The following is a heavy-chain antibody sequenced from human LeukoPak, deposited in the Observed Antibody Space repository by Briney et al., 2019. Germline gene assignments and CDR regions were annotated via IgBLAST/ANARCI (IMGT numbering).Heavy chain of an antibody. D-gene: IGHD5-18*01. J-gene: IGHJ4*02. Sequence: AGLKVSSMASRYSLTAYYIQRVQPAPRQRLWWMGGIDPNSGGTNYAQYFQGRVSMTRDTSISTAYMELSRLRSDDTAVYYCARRMEYSYGPYFDYWGQGNLVTVSS. CDR3: ARRMEYSYGPYFDY. V-gene: IGHV1-2*02. CDR2: IDPNSGGT. CDR1: RYSLTAYY.